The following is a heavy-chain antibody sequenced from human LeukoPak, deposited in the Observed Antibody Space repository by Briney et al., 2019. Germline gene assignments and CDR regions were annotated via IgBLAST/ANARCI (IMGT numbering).Heavy chain of an antibody. CDR3: ARYVVVTAYFDY. Sequence: SETLSLTYSVSGGSVSSGSYYWSWIRRPPGKGLEWIGDIYYSGSTNYNPSLKSRVTISVDTSKNQFSLKLSSVTAADTAVYYCARYVVVTAYFDYWGQGTLVTVSS. D-gene: IGHD2-21*02. CDR1: GGSVSSGSYY. V-gene: IGHV4-61*01. CDR2: IYYSGST. J-gene: IGHJ4*02.